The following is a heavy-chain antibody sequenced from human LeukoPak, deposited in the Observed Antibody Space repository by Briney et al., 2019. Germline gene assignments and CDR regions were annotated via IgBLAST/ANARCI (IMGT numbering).Heavy chain of an antibody. D-gene: IGHD6-19*01. J-gene: IGHJ4*02. V-gene: IGHV3-72*01. CDR3: VRGIPLGPIFDY. CDR2: SRNKGNSYTT. Sequence: LSGGALRLSCAASRYKLSDHFLESVPWARAWGLEGVHRSRNKGNSYTTPYAASVKGRFTISRDDSKNSVYLEMNSLKTDDTAVYYCVRGIPLGPIFDYWGQGTLVTVSS. CDR1: RYKLSDHF.